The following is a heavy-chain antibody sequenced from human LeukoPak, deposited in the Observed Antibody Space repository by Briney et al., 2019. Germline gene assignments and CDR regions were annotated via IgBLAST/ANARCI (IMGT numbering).Heavy chain of an antibody. J-gene: IGHJ6*02. CDR1: GYTFTSYY. V-gene: IGHV1-46*01. CDR2: INPSGGST. CDR3: ARDGITIFGVVIHGGMDV. D-gene: IGHD3-3*01. Sequence: ASVKVSCEASGYTFTSYYMHWVRQAPGQGLEWMGIINPSGGSTSYAQKFQGRVTMTRDTSTSTVYMELSSLRSEDTAVYYCARDGITIFGVVIHGGMDVWGHGTTVTVSS.